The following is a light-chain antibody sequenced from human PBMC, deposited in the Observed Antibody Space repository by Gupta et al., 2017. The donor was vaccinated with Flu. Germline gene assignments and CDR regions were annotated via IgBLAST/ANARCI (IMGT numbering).Light chain of an antibody. CDR1: RSNIGSLYD. CDR2: VDN. CDR3: QSYANSLGGSGV. V-gene: IGLV1-40*01. J-gene: IGLJ1*01. Sequence: QSVLTQPPSVSGAPGQRVAISCTGNRSNIGSLYDVHWYQQFPGTAHSLHLTVDNNRPSAVSGRFSSSSSGTSDSLALTRLQAEDEAEYDYQSYANSLGGSGVFGAGTKVTVL.